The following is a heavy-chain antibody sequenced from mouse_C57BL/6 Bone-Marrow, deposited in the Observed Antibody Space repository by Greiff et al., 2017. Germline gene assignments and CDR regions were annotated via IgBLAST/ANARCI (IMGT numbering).Heavy chain of an antibody. Sequence: QVQLQQPGAELVRPGSSVKLSCKASGYTFTSYWMHWVKQRPIQGLEWIGNIDPSDSETHYNQKFKDKATLTVDKSSSTAYMQLSSLTSEDSAVYYCARSSITTVVAHFDDWGQGTTLTVSS. V-gene: IGHV1-52*01. J-gene: IGHJ2*01. CDR3: ARSSITTVVAHFDD. D-gene: IGHD1-1*01. CDR1: GYTFTSYW. CDR2: IDPSDSET.